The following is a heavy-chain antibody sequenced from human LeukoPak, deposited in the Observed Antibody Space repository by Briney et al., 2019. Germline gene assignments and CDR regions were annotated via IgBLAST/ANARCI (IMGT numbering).Heavy chain of an antibody. V-gene: IGHV3-48*03. J-gene: IGHJ4*02. D-gene: IGHD6-19*01. Sequence: GGSLGLSCAASGFTFSSYEMNWVRQAPGKGLEWVSYISSSGSTIYYADSVKGRFTISRDNAKNSLYLQMNSLRAEDTAVYYCARVQWLVNFDYWGQGTLVTVSS. CDR1: GFTFSSYE. CDR2: ISSSGSTI. CDR3: ARVQWLVNFDY.